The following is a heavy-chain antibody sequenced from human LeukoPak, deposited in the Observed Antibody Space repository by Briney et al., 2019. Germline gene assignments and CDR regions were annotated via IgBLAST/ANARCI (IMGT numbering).Heavy chain of an antibody. CDR2: YDPEDGET. CDR1: GYTLTELS. V-gene: IGHV1-24*01. Sequence: ASVKVSCKVSGYTLTELSMHWVRQAPGKGLEWMGGYDPEDGETIYAQKFQGRVTMTEDTSTDTTYMELSSLRSEDTAVYYCATVRDYYDSSGYEIFDYWGQGTLVTVSS. J-gene: IGHJ4*02. D-gene: IGHD3-22*01. CDR3: ATVRDYYDSSGYEIFDY.